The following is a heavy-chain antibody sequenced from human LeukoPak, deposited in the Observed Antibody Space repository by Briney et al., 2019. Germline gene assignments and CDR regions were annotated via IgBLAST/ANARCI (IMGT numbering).Heavy chain of an antibody. Sequence: GGSLRLSCVVSGLTFSSHWMTWVRQAPGKGLEWVANIKTDGSDKYYVDSVRGRFTISRDNSKNSLYLQMNSLRAEDTAMYYCTTYYYDSGPCKDWGQGTLVTVSS. CDR1: GLTFSSHW. J-gene: IGHJ4*02. V-gene: IGHV3-7*02. CDR2: IKTDGSDK. D-gene: IGHD3-22*01. CDR3: TTYYYDSGPCKD.